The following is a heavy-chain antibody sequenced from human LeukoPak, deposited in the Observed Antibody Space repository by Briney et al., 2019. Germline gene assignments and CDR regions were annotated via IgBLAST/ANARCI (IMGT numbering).Heavy chain of an antibody. J-gene: IGHJ3*02. CDR1: GFTFSSYA. CDR3: AKSIAAAGIGWDAFDI. D-gene: IGHD6-13*01. Sequence: GGSQRLSCAASGFTFSSYAMSWVRQAPGKGLEWVSAISGSGGSTYYADSVKGRFTISRDNSKNTLYLQMNSLRAEDTAVYYCAKSIAAAGIGWDAFDIWGQGTMVTVSS. V-gene: IGHV3-23*01. CDR2: ISGSGGST.